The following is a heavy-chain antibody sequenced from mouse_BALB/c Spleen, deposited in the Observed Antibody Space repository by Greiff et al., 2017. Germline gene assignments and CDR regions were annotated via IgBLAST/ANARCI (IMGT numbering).Heavy chain of an antibody. D-gene: IGHD1-1*01. V-gene: IGHV14-3*02. CDR2: IDPANGNT. CDR1: GFNIKDTY. Sequence: VQLKESGAELVKPGASVKLSCTASGFNIKDTYMHWVKQRPEQGLEWIGRIDPANGNTKYDPKFQGKATITADTSSNTAYLQLSSLTSEDTAVYYCARSGYYGSRLFDYWGQGTTLTVSS. J-gene: IGHJ2*01. CDR3: ARSGYYGSRLFDY.